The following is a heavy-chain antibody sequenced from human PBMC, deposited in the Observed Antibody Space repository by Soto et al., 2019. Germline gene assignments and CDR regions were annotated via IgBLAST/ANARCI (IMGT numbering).Heavy chain of an antibody. J-gene: IGHJ6*02. CDR1: GFSLSTSGVG. CDR3: PHSLKYYDILTGPGYYYGMDV. Sequence: SGLTLVKPTQTLTLTCTFSGFSLSTSGVGVGWIRQPPGKALEWLALIYWDDDKRYSPSLKSRLTITKDTSKNQVVLTMTNMDPVDTATYYCPHSLKYYDILTGPGYYYGMDVWGQGTTVTVSS. V-gene: IGHV2-5*02. CDR2: IYWDDDK. D-gene: IGHD3-9*01.